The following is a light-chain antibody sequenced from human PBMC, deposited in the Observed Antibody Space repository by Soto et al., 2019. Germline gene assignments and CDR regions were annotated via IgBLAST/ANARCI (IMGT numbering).Light chain of an antibody. Sequence: IVLTQSPGTLSLSPGARATLSCRASQSVTSNYLAWYQQNPGQAPRLLLFGASIRATGIPARFSGSGSGTDFTLTINNLEHEDFAVYYWQQRDTFGPGTKVDI. CDR3: QQRDT. CDR2: GAS. V-gene: IGKV3-20*01. CDR1: QSVTSNY. J-gene: IGKJ3*01.